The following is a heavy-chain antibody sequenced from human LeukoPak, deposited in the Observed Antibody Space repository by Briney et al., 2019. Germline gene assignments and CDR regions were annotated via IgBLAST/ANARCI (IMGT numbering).Heavy chain of an antibody. CDR3: ATGYLVTAGLMDV. J-gene: IGHJ6*02. D-gene: IGHD6-13*01. V-gene: IGHV1-24*01. Sequence: ASGKVSCKVSGYTLTQLSIFWVRQAPGKGLEWRGSFDTEDGKTIDEQKFQSRVTITENTSTDTAYMEMSRLRSEDTAVYYCATGYLVTAGLMDVWGQGTTVTVSS. CDR1: GYTLTQLS. CDR2: FDTEDGKT.